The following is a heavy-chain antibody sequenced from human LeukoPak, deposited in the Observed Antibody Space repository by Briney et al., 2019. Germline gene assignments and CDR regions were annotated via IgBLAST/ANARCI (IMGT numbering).Heavy chain of an antibody. J-gene: IGHJ6*03. D-gene: IGHD2-2*01. Sequence: GASVKVSCKASGGTFSSYAISWVRQAPGQGLEWVGGIIPIFGTANYAQKFQVRVTITADESTSTPYMELGRLRAEVAAVYYCARSRYCSSTSYYLARDYYCYYTDVWGKGTTVTIYS. V-gene: IGHV1-69*13. CDR1: GGTFSSYA. CDR3: ARSRYCSSTSYYLARDYYCYYTDV. CDR2: IIPIFGTA.